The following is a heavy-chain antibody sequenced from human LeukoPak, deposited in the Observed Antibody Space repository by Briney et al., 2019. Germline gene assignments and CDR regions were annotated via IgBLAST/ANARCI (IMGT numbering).Heavy chain of an antibody. J-gene: IGHJ4*02. V-gene: IGHV3-33*01. CDR3: ARDGSWGYFDY. CDR1: GFTFSSYG. D-gene: IGHD6-13*01. CDR2: IWYDGSNK. Sequence: GGSLRLSCAASGFTFSSYGMHWVRQAPGKGLEWVAAIWYDGSNKYYAGSVKGRFTISRDNSKNTLYLQMNSLRAEDTAVYYCARDGSWGYFDYWGQGTLVTVSS.